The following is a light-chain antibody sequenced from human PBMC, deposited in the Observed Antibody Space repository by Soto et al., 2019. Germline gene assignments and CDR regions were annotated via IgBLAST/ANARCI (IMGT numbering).Light chain of an antibody. J-gene: IGLJ2*01. V-gene: IGLV2-14*01. CDR3: NSYTSSSTLV. Sequence: QSALTQPASVSGSPGQSITISCTGTSSDVGGSNYVSWYQQHPGKAPKLMIYEVSNRPTGVSNRFSGSKSGNTASLTISGLQAEDEADYYCNSYTSSSTLVFGGGTQLTVL. CDR1: SSDVGGSNY. CDR2: EVS.